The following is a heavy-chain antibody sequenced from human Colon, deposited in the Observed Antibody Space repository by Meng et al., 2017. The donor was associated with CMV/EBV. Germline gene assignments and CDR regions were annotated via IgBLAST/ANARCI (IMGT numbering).Heavy chain of an antibody. CDR1: GGTFSSYA. J-gene: IGHJ6*02. Sequence: SVKVSCKASGGTFSSYAISWVRQAPGQGLEWMGGIIPILGIANYAQKFQGRVTITADKSTSTAYMELSSLRSEDTAVYYCANIFHRGVDPYYYYGMDVWGQGTTVTVSS. V-gene: IGHV1-69*10. CDR3: ANIFHRGVDPYYYYGMDV. D-gene: IGHD3-10*01. CDR2: IIPILGIA.